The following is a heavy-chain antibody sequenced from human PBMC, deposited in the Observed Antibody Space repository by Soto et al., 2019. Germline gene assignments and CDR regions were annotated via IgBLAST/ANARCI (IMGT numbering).Heavy chain of an antibody. D-gene: IGHD2-8*01. CDR3: ARHILVYCTNGVCHRAPGIAAAGYLSLYNWFDP. J-gene: IGHJ5*02. CDR2: IYYSGST. V-gene: IGHV4-59*08. Sequence: SETLSLTCTVSGGSISSYYWSWIRQPPGKGLEWIGYIYYSGSTNYNPSLKSRVTISVDTSKNQFSLKLSSVTAADTAVYYCARHILVYCTNGVCHRAPGIAAAGYLSLYNWFDPWGQGTLVTVSS. CDR1: GGSISSYY.